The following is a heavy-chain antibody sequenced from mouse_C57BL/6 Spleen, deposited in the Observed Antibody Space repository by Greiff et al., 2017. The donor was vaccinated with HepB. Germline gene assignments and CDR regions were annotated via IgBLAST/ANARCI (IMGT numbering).Heavy chain of an antibody. D-gene: IGHD2-1*01. CDR2: ISSGSSTI. J-gene: IGHJ1*03. V-gene: IGHV5-17*01. Sequence: EVKLVESGGGLVKPGGSLKLSCAASGFTFSDYGMHWVRQAPEKGLEWVAYISSGSSTIYYADTVKGRFTISRDNAKNTLFLQMTSLRSEDTAMYYCARLYYGNYWYFDVWGTGTTVTVSS. CDR3: ARLYYGNYWYFDV. CDR1: GFTFSDYG.